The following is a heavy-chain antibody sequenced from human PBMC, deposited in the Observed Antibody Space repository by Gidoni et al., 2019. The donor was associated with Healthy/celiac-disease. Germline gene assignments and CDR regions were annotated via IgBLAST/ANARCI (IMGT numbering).Heavy chain of an antibody. CDR3: AILSAASGDDAFDI. CDR1: GFTLSSYG. V-gene: IGHV3-30*03. Sequence: QVQLVESGGGVVQPGRSLRLSCAASGFTLSSYGMHWVRQAPGKGLEWVAVISYDGSNKYYADSVKGRFTISRDNSKNTLYLQMNSLRAEDTAVYYCAILSAASGDDAFDIWGQGTMVTVSS. D-gene: IGHD2-15*01. CDR2: ISYDGSNK. J-gene: IGHJ3*02.